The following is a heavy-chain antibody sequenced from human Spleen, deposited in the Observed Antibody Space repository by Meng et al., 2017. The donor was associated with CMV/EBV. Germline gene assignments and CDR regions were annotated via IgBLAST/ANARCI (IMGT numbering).Heavy chain of an antibody. D-gene: IGHD5-18*01. CDR2: ISRSIGYL. CDR3: AKDWDTAMAPDGRFEY. V-gene: IGHV3-21*01. Sequence: GGSLRLSCAASGFTFSRYSLNWVRQAPGRGLEWVSSISRSIGYLYYADSVKGRFTISRDNAKNSLYLQMDSLRAEDTAVYYCAKDWDTAMAPDGRFEYWGQGTLVTVSS. CDR1: GFTFSRYS. J-gene: IGHJ4*02.